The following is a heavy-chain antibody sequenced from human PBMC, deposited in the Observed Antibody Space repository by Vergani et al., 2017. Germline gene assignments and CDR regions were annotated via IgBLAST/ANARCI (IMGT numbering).Heavy chain of an antibody. D-gene: IGHD1-26*01. Sequence: VQLVESGGGVVQPGRSLRLSCAASGFTFSSYWMHWVRQAPGKGLVWVSRINSDGSSTSYADSVKGRFTISRDNAKNTLYLQMNSLRAEDTAVYYCARRSGGSYSDYFDYWGQGTLVTVSS. V-gene: IGHV3-74*02. CDR1: GFTFSSYW. CDR3: ARRSGGSYSDYFDY. J-gene: IGHJ4*02. CDR2: INSDGSST.